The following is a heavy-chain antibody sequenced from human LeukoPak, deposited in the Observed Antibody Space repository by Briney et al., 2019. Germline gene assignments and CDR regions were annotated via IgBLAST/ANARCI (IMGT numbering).Heavy chain of an antibody. CDR2: IYYSGST. J-gene: IGHJ5*02. V-gene: IGHV4-59*01. CDR3: ARDRYSSGWYRNWFDP. Sequence: PSETLSLTCTVSGGSISSYYWSWIRQPPGKGLEWIGYIYYSGSTNYNPSLKSRVTISVDTSKNQFSLKLSSVTAADTAVYYCARDRYSSGWYRNWFDPWGQGTLVTVSS. CDR1: GGSISSYY. D-gene: IGHD6-19*01.